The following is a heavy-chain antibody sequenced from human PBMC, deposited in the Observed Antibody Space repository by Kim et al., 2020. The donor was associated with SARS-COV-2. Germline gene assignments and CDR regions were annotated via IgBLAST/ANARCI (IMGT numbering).Heavy chain of an antibody. CDR3: AIIGTYYYDSSGPL. CDR1: GYTLTELS. Sequence: ASVKVSCKVSGYTLTELSMHWVRQAPGKGLEWMGGFDPEDGETIYAQKFQGRVTMTEDTSTDTAYIELSSLRSEDTAVYYCAIIGTYYYDSSGPLWGQGTLVTVSS. CDR2: FDPEDGET. J-gene: IGHJ4*02. V-gene: IGHV1-24*01. D-gene: IGHD3-22*01.